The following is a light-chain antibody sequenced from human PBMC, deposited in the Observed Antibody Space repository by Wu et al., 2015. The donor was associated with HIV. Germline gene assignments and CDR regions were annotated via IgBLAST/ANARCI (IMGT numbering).Light chain of an antibody. J-gene: IGKJ4*01. V-gene: IGKV1-39*01. CDR1: QSITNY. Sequence: DIQMTQSPSSLSASVGDRVTITCRASQSITNYLNWYQQKPGRAPKLLIYAASTLQSGVPSRFSGSGSGTHFTLTITSLQPEDFATYYCQQSDSAPCTFGGGTKVEIQ. CDR2: AAS. CDR3: QQSDSAPCT.